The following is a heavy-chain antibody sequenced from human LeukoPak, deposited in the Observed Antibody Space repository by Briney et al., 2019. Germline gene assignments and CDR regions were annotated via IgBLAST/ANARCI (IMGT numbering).Heavy chain of an antibody. CDR1: EFTFSSYA. D-gene: IGHD6-6*01. CDR2: IKQDGSEK. J-gene: IGHJ6*03. CDR3: ARADSSIAARLSRSSIFNYYYYMGV. V-gene: IGHV3-7*01. Sequence: PGGSLRLSCAASEFTFSSYAMYWVRQAPGKGLEWVANIKQDGSEKYYVDSVKGRFTISRDNAKNSLYLQMNSLRAEDTAVYYCARADSSIAARLSRSSIFNYYYYMGVWGKGTTVTVSS.